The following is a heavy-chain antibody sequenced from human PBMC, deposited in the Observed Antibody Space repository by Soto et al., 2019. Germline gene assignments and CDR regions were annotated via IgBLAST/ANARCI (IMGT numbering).Heavy chain of an antibody. CDR3: ATYSSSFGWFDP. V-gene: IGHV4-39*01. CDR2: MYYRGST. CDR1: GGSISSSNYY. Sequence: QLQLQESGPGLVKPSETLSLTCTVSGGSISSSNYYWGWIRQPPGKGLEWIGSMYYRGSTYYNPSLKSRVTIFVDTSKNQFSLKLDSVTAADTAVYFCATYSSSFGWFDPWGQGTLVTVSS. D-gene: IGHD6-6*01. J-gene: IGHJ5*02.